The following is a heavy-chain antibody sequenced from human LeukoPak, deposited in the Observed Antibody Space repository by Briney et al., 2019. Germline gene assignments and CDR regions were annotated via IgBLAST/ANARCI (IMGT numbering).Heavy chain of an antibody. CDR2: TYYRSKWYN. V-gene: IGHV6-1*01. J-gene: IGHJ4*02. D-gene: IGHD1-26*01. Sequence: SQTLSLTCAISGDSASTNSAAWNWIRQTPSRGLEWLGRTYYRSKWYNDYAVSVKSRITVNPDTSKNQFSLQLKSVTPEDTAMYYCARGRKWGESGFDNWGQGTLVTVSS. CDR3: ARGRKWGESGFDN. CDR1: GDSASTNSAA.